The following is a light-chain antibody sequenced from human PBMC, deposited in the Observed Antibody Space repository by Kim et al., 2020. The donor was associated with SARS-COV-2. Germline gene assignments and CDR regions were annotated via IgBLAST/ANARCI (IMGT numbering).Light chain of an antibody. V-gene: IGKV3-11*01. CDR3: QQRSNWPLT. CDR2: DSS. J-gene: IGKJ4*01. CDR1: QSISSY. Sequence: SLSPRERAPLPCKAKQSISSYLAWYRQKPGQTPRLLISDSSNRATGIPVRFSGSGSGTDFPLTITSLEPEDFAVYYCQQRSNWPLTFGGGTKLEIK.